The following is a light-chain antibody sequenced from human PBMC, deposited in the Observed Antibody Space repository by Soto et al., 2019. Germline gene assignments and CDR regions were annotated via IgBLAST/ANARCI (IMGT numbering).Light chain of an antibody. CDR3: QQSFCASRT. J-gene: IGKJ2*01. V-gene: IGKV1-39*01. Sequence: DIQMSQSPSSLSASVGDSVTITCRASQTIIDYLTWYQQQPGEAPKLLIFSASSLHSGVPSRFRGRGSGTHFTLNISSLQHEVFATYVCQQSFCASRTFGQGTKLQAK. CDR2: SAS. CDR1: QTIIDY.